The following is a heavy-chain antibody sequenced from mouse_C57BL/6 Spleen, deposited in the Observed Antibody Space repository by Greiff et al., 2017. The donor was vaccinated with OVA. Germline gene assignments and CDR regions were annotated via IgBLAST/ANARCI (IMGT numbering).Heavy chain of an antibody. V-gene: IGHV1-18*01. CDR2: INPNNGGT. J-gene: IGHJ2*01. D-gene: IGHD3-3*01. CDR1: GYTFTDYN. Sequence: LVEPGASVKIPCKASGYTFTDYNMDWVKQSHGKSLEWIGDINPNNGGTIYNQKFKGKATFTADTSSNTAYMQLSSLTTEDSAIYYCARGGPHYFDYWGQGTTLTVSS. CDR3: ARGGPHYFDY.